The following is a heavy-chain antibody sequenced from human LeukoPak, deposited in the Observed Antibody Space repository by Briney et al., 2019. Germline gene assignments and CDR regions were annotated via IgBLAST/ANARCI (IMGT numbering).Heavy chain of an antibody. D-gene: IGHD5-12*01. Sequence: GGSLRLSCAASGFTFSSYGMHWVRQAPGKGLEWVAVISYDGSNKYYADSVKGRFTISRDNSKNTLYLQMNSLRAEDTAVYYCAKDSYSGYDNVDYWGQGTLVTVSS. CDR3: AKDSYSGYDNVDY. V-gene: IGHV3-30*18. CDR2: ISYDGSNK. CDR1: GFTFSSYG. J-gene: IGHJ4*02.